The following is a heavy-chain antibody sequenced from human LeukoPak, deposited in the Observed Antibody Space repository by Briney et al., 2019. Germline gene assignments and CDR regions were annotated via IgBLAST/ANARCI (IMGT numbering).Heavy chain of an antibody. CDR3: TTSMVGRAADFDY. CDR1: GFTFSSYA. D-gene: IGHD2-8*01. V-gene: IGHV3-15*01. Sequence: GGSLRLSCAASGFTFSSYAISWVRQAPEKGLEWVGRIKSKTDGGTTDYAAPVKGRFTISRDDSKNTLYLQMNSLKTEDTAVYYCTTSMVGRAADFDYWGQGTLVTVSS. CDR2: IKSKTDGGTT. J-gene: IGHJ4*02.